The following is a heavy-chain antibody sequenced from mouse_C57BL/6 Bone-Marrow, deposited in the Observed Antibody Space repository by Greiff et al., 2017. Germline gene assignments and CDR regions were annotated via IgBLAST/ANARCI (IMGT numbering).Heavy chain of an antibody. CDR1: GYAFSSYW. D-gene: IGHD1-1*02. Sequence: QVQLKESGAELVKPGASVKISCKASGYAFSSYWMNWVKQRPGKGLEWIGQIYPGDGDTNYNGKFKGKATLTADKSSSTAYMQLSSLTSEDSAVYFCARGGWYYFDYWGQGTTLTVSS. CDR2: IYPGDGDT. J-gene: IGHJ2*01. V-gene: IGHV1-80*01. CDR3: ARGGWYYFDY.